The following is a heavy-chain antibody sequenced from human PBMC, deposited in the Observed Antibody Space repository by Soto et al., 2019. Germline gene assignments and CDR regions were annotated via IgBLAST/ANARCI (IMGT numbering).Heavy chain of an antibody. CDR2: IIPIIGTP. CDR1: GGTFRNHV. V-gene: IGHV1-69*13. Sequence: SVKVSCKASGGTFRNHVFNWVRQAPGQGLEWMGGIIPIIGTPNYAQKFQGRVTITADASTNTVYLEVSSLRSQDTAVYYCARDLEFRDGNISHLDYWGQGTLVTVPS. J-gene: IGHJ4*02. CDR3: ARDLEFRDGNISHLDY. D-gene: IGHD3-10*01.